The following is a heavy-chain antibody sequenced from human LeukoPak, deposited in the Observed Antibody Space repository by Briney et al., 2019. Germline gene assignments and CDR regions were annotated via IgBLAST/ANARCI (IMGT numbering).Heavy chain of an antibody. J-gene: IGHJ4*02. D-gene: IGHD6-19*01. V-gene: IGHV1-46*02. CDR3: TIGGSGWYSDY. Sequence: ASVKVSCKASGYTFNSYYMHWVRQAPGQGLEWMGIINPSGGSTSYAQKFQGRVTMTRDTSTSTVYMELSSLRSEDTAVYYCTIGGSGWYSDYWGQGTLVTVSS. CDR1: GYTFNSYY. CDR2: INPSGGST.